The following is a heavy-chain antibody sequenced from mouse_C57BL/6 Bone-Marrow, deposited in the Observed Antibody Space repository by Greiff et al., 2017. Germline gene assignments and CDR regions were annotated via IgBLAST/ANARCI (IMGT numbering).Heavy chain of an antibody. J-gene: IGHJ3*01. CDR1: GYTFTSYW. D-gene: IGHD2-2*01. V-gene: IGHV1-55*01. CDR2: IYPGSGST. Sequence: QVQLQQPGAELVKPGASVKMSCKASGYTFTSYWITWVKQRPGQGLEWIGDIYPGSGSTNYNEQFKSKATLTVDPSSSTAYMQLRSQTSEDAAVYYCARLWGYDGGLEYWGQGTLVTVSA. CDR3: ARLWGYDGGLEY.